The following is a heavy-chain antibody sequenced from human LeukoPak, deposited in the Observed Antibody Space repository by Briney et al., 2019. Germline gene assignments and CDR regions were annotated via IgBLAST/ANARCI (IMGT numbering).Heavy chain of an antibody. CDR1: GYTFTSYA. D-gene: IGHD3-10*01. CDR2: MNPNRGNT. J-gene: IGHJ5*02. Sequence: ASVKVSCKASGYTFTSYAIHWVRQAPGKGLEWMGFMNPNRGNTDYAQKFQGRVTITRNTSISTAYMELDSLRSEDTAVYYCARGSTNYYGSGSYYPPSNWFDPWGQGTLVTVSS. V-gene: IGHV1-8*01. CDR3: ARGSTNYYGSGSYYPPSNWFDP.